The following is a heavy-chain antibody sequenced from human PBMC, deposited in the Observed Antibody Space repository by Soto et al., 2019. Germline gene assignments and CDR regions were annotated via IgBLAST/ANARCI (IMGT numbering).Heavy chain of an antibody. V-gene: IGHV2-26*01. J-gene: IGHJ4*02. CDR1: GFSLSNARMG. Sequence: QVTLKESGPVLVKPTETLTLTCTVSGFSLSNARMGVSWIRQPPGKALEWLAHIFSNDEKSYSTSLKSRLTISKDTSKSKVVLTMSNMDPVDTATYYGARIHLYYDGSGYYYDFDYWGQGTLVTVSS. CDR2: IFSNDEK. D-gene: IGHD3-22*01. CDR3: ARIHLYYDGSGYYYDFDY.